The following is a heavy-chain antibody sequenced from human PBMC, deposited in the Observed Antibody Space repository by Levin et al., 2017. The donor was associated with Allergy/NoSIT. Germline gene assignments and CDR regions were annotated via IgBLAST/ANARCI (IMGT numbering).Heavy chain of an antibody. CDR3: ARYYYDTSGYYYDY. D-gene: IGHD3-22*01. Sequence: SETLSLTCTVSGGSISSYYWSWIRQPPGRGLEWIGYIYDTGSTNYNPSLKSRVTISVDTSKNQFSLKLSSVTAADTAVYSCARYYYDTSGYYYDYWGQGILVTVSS. CDR2: IYDTGST. J-gene: IGHJ4*02. V-gene: IGHV4-59*01. CDR1: GGSISSYY.